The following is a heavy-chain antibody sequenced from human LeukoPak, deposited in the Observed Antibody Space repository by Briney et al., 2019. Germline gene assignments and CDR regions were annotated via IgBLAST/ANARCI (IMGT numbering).Heavy chain of an antibody. V-gene: IGHV1-18*01. J-gene: IGHJ6*03. D-gene: IGHD6-6*01. Sequence: ASLSVSCTASGYTFTSYGISCVRQAPGQGLEWMGWISAYIGNTNCAQKLQGRVTMTTDTSTTTAYMELRSLRSDDTAVYYCAREGVTEDRPRDYFYYYMDVWGKGTTVTVSS. CDR2: ISAYIGNT. CDR1: GYTFTSYG. CDR3: AREGVTEDRPRDYFYYYMDV.